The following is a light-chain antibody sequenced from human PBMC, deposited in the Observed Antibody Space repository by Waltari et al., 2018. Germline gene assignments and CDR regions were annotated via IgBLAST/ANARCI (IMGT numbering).Light chain of an antibody. V-gene: IGKV1-9*01. Sequence: IQLTQSPSSLSASVGDRVTITCRASQGVTTYLAWYQQKPGKAPNLLISAASTLQSGVPSRFSGSGSGTDFTLTISSLQPEDFATYYCQQYDAYSRTFGQGTKVEVK. CDR2: AAS. CDR3: QQYDAYSRT. CDR1: QGVTTY. J-gene: IGKJ1*01.